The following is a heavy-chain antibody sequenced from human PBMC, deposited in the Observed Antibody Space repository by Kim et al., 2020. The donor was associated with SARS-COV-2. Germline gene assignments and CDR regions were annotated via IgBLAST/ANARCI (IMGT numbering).Heavy chain of an antibody. CDR2: FSYSGIN. Sequence: SETLSLTCTVSGASMQTHYWSWIRQPPGRGLEWIGYFSYSGINTYNPSLRSRPTISADTSENQFSLKLTSVTAADSAVYYCARGAADFDYWGRGTLVTVSS. J-gene: IGHJ4*02. CDR1: GASMQTHY. CDR3: ARGAADFDY. V-gene: IGHV4-59*11.